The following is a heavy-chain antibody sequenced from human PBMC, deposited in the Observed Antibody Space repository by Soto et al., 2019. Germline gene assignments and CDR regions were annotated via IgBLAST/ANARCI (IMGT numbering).Heavy chain of an antibody. CDR2: ISYDGSNK. J-gene: IGHJ4*02. D-gene: IGHD6-19*01. V-gene: IGHV3-30-3*01. CDR3: ARAQQWLNFDY. CDR1: GFTFSSYA. Sequence: QVQLVESGGGVVQPGRSLRLSCAASGFTFSSYAMHWVRQAPGKGLEWVAVISYDGSNKYYADSVKGRFTISRDNSKNTLYLQMNSLRAEDTAVYDCARAQQWLNFDYWGQGTLVTVSS.